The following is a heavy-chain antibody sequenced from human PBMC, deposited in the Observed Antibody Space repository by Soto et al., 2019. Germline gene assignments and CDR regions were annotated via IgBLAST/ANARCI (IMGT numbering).Heavy chain of an antibody. Sequence: QVQLQESGPGLVKPSETLSLTCTISGGSINSNFLTCIRQPAGKGLEWIGRISSNGDTNYNPSLRGRVSMSLDTSKNHFSLKLNSVTASDTAVYFCARELWMAGLVYYFDFWGQGTLVTVSS. CDR1: GGSINSNF. J-gene: IGHJ4*02. CDR3: ARELWMAGLVYYFDF. V-gene: IGHV4-4*07. CDR2: ISSNGDT. D-gene: IGHD6-19*01.